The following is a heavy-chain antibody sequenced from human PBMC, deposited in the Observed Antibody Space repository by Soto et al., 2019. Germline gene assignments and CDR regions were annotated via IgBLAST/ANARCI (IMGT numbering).Heavy chain of an antibody. J-gene: IGHJ6*02. CDR3: AKDRGNGYYYGMDV. CDR2: ISYDGSNK. V-gene: IGHV3-30*18. Sequence: PGGSLRLSCAASGFTFSSYGMHWVRQAPGKGLEWVAVISYDGSNKYYADSVKGRFTISGDNSKNTLYLQMNSLRAEDTAVYYCAKDRGNGYYYGMDVWGQGTTVTVYS. CDR1: GFTFSSYG. D-gene: IGHD2-8*01.